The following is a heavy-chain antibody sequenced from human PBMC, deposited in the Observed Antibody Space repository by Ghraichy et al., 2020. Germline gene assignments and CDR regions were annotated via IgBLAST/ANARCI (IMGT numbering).Heavy chain of an antibody. V-gene: IGHV3-73*01. Sequence: GESLNISCAASGFTFSGSAMHWVRQASGKGLEWVGRIRSKANSYATAYAASVKGRFTISRDDSKNTAYLQMNSLKTEDTAVYYCTRVLGSSSWYAVWGQGTLVTVSS. CDR1: GFTFSGSA. CDR2: IRSKANSYAT. D-gene: IGHD6-13*01. J-gene: IGHJ4*02. CDR3: TRVLGSSSWYAV.